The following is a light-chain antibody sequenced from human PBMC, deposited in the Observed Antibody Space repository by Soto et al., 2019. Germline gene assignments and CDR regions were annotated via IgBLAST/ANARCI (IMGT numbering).Light chain of an antibody. J-gene: IGLJ2*01. CDR1: SGHSGYI. CDR3: ETWDNDNVV. Sequence: QSALTQSSAASASLGSSVKLTCTLSSGHSGYIIAWHLQQPGQAPRYLMRVEVSGIYNKGSGVPDRFSGSSSGADRHLVISNLQSEDEADYFCETWDNDNVVFGGGTKVTVL. CDR2: VEVSGIY. V-gene: IGLV4-60*03.